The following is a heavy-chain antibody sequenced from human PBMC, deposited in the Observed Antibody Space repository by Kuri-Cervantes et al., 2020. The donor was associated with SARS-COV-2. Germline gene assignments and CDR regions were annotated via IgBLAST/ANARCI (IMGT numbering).Heavy chain of an antibody. J-gene: IGHJ6*02. CDR2: IYYSGSI. Sequence: SETLSLTCTVSGGSVSGYSWSWIRQPPGKGLEWIGYIYYSGSIYYNPSLKSRVAISVDTSKNLLSLKLSSVTAADTAVYYCARDQYSSGFARYGMDVWGQGTTVTVSS. V-gene: IGHV4-59*02. CDR3: ARDQYSSGFARYGMDV. D-gene: IGHD6-19*01. CDR1: GGSVSGYS.